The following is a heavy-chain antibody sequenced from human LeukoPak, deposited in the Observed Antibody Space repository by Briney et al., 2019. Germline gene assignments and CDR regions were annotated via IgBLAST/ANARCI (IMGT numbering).Heavy chain of an antibody. CDR1: GGSISSYY. V-gene: IGHV4-59*01. D-gene: IGHD3-10*01. CDR3: ARARYYYGSLWFDP. CDR2: IYYSGST. Sequence: PSETLALTCTVSGGSISSYYWGWIRQPPGKGLEWIGYIYYSGSTNYNPSLKSRVTISVDTSKNQFSLKLSSVTAADTAVYYCARARYYYGSLWFDPWGQGTLVTVSS. J-gene: IGHJ5*02.